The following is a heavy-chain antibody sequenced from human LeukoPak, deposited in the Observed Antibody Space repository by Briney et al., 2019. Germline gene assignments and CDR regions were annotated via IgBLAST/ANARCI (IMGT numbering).Heavy chain of an antibody. J-gene: IGHJ4*02. CDR1: LFTLSSNY. CDR3: ARVRHTSGWGFDY. CDR2: IYSGGHT. D-gene: IGHD6-19*01. V-gene: IGHV3-53*01. Sequence: PGGSLRFSRSASLFTLSSNYMNWVRKAPGKGLRGLSIIYSGGHTYYAYSVKGRFTISRDNYTNTLYLQMNSLRADDTAVYFCARVRHTSGWGFDYWGQGTLVTVSS.